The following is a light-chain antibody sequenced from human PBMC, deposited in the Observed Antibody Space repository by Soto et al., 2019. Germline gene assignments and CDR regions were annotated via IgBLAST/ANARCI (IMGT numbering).Light chain of an antibody. CDR1: LIISNW. Sequence: DIQMTQSPSTLSAAVGVRVTITCRARLIISNWLAWYQQKPWKAPKVLIYKASSLETGVPSRFSRSGSGTDFALTISSLQPDAVATYSCQQSNSYPFTFVPGTKVNIK. J-gene: IGKJ3*01. CDR2: KAS. V-gene: IGKV1-5*03. CDR3: QQSNSYPFT.